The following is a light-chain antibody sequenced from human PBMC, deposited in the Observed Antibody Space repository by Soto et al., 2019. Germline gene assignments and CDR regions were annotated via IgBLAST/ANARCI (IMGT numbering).Light chain of an antibody. CDR2: EVS. J-gene: IGLJ3*02. CDR1: SSDVGAYNY. Sequence: QSALTQPPSASGSPGQSVTISCTGTSSDVGAYNYVSWYQQHPGTAPKLIIYEVSKRPSGVPDRFFGSKSGNTASLTVSGVQAEDEADYYCNSYAGSNNLVFGGGTKLTVL. CDR3: NSYAGSNNLV. V-gene: IGLV2-8*01.